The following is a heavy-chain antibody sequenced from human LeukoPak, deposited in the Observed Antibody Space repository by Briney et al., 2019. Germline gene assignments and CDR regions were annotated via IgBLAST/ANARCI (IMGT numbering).Heavy chain of an antibody. CDR2: INLKSGYT. D-gene: IGHD6-19*01. Sequence: ASVKVSCKASGYTFTSYDINWVRQASGQGLEWMGWINLKSGYTGYAQKFQGRVTITRDTSISTAYMELSSLRSEDTAVYYCARVAGSIDHWGQGTLVTVSS. CDR3: ARVAGSIDH. V-gene: IGHV1-8*03. J-gene: IGHJ4*02. CDR1: GYTFTSYD.